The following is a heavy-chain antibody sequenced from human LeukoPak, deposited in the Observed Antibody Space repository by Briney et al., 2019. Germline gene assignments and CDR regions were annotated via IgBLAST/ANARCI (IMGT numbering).Heavy chain of an antibody. D-gene: IGHD6-6*01. CDR1: GYTFTDYG. V-gene: IGHV1-18*01. Sequence: ASVKVSCKASGYTFTDYGISWVRQAPGQGLEWMGWISAYNGNTYFAQKFQGRDTMTTDTSTTTAYMELRSLRSDDTAVYYCARDRWSSSSSEGVFDIWGQGTMVTVFS. CDR3: ARDRWSSSSSEGVFDI. CDR2: ISAYNGNT. J-gene: IGHJ3*02.